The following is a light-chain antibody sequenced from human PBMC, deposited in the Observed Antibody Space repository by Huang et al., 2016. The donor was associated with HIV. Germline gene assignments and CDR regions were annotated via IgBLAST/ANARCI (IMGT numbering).Light chain of an antibody. CDR1: QSINKY. V-gene: IGKV1-39*01. CDR3: QQSYKAPRT. J-gene: IGKJ2*01. Sequence: DIQMTQSPSSLSASVGDRVIISCRASQSINKYLNWYQQMLGKAPKLLIYGASTLQRGVSSRFSGSVSGTDFTLTIGSLQPEDAATYYCQQSYKAPRTFGQGTLLEI. CDR2: GAS.